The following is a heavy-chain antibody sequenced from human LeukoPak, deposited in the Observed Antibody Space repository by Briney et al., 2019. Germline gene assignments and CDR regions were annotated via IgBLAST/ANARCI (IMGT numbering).Heavy chain of an antibody. CDR3: AREGMVATFDY. Sequence: PGGSLRLSCAVSGFTVSSNYMSWVRQAPGKGLEWVSSISSSSSYIYYADSVKGRFTISRDKAKNSLYLQMNSLRAEDTAIYYCAREGMVATFDYWGQGTLVTVSS. V-gene: IGHV3-21*01. CDR2: ISSSSSYI. D-gene: IGHD5-12*01. CDR1: GFTVSSNY. J-gene: IGHJ4*02.